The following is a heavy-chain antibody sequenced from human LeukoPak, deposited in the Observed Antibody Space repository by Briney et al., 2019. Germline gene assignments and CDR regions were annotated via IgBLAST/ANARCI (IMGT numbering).Heavy chain of an antibody. CDR3: ARHKYYYDSSGYVPLDF. CDR1: GYSFSNFW. J-gene: IGHJ4*02. Sequence: GESLKISCKASGYSFSNFWIGWVRQMPGKGLEWMGIVYPGDSDTRYSPSFQDQVITSVDKSISTAYLQWSSLKASDTAMYYCARHKYYYDSSGYVPLDFWGQGTQVTVSS. V-gene: IGHV5-51*01. D-gene: IGHD3-22*01. CDR2: VYPGDSDT.